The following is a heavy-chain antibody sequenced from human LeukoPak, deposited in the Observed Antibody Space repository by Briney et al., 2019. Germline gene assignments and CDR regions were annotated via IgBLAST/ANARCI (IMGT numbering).Heavy chain of an antibody. D-gene: IGHD4-17*01. V-gene: IGHV3-74*01. J-gene: IGHJ4*02. CDR1: GFTFSSHL. CDR3: ATSPDYGGYYYFDY. Sequence: PGGSLRLSCAASGFTFSSHLMHWVRQAPGKGLVWVSRISSDGTYTNYADSVRGRFAISRDNAKNTLYLQMNSLRAEDTAVYYCATSPDYGGYYYFDYWGQGTLVTVSS. CDR2: ISSDGTYT.